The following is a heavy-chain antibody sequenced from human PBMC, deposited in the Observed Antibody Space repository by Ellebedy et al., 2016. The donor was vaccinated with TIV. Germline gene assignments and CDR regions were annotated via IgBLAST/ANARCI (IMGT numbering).Heavy chain of an antibody. Sequence: SETLSLXCTVSGGSISSYYWSWIRQPPGKGLEWIGYIYYSGSTNYNPSLKSRVTISVDTSKNQFSLKLSSVTAADTAVYYCARVLRDITIYWYFDLWGRGTLVTVSS. CDR2: IYYSGST. CDR3: ARVLRDITIYWYFDL. V-gene: IGHV4-59*01. D-gene: IGHD2-15*01. CDR1: GGSISSYY. J-gene: IGHJ2*01.